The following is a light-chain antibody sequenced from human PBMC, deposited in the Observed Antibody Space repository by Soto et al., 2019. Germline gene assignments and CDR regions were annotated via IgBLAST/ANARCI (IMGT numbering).Light chain of an antibody. CDR3: QQYNNWPPWT. CDR2: GAS. J-gene: IGKJ1*01. Sequence: EIVLTQSPGTLSVSTEEGATLSCRASQSVDRNLAWYQQKPGQAPRLLIYGASTRATGIPARFSGSGSGTEFTLTISSLQSEDFAVYYCQQYNNWPPWTFGQGTKVDIK. V-gene: IGKV3-15*01. CDR1: QSVDRN.